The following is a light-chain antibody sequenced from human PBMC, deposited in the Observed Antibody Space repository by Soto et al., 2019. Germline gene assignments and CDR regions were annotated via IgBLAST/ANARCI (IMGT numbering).Light chain of an antibody. CDR3: QQYEAVVT. V-gene: IGKV3-20*01. CDR2: GAS. Sequence: ELVLTQSPGTLSLSPGERATLSCRASQTVNNNYFAWYQQKPGRALRLLIDGASTRATGIPDRFSGSGSGTDFTLTISRLEPEDVAVYYCQQYEAVVTFGQGTKVDIK. CDR1: QTVNNNY. J-gene: IGKJ1*01.